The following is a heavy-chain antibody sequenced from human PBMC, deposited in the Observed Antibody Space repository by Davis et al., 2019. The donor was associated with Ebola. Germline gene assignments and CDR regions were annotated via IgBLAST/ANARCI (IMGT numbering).Heavy chain of an antibody. CDR2: ISGSGGST. Sequence: GESLKISCAASGFTFSSYAMHWVRQAPGKGLEWVSAISGSGGSTYYADSVKGRFTISRDNSKNTLYLQMNSLRAEDTAVYYCAKAVGATRPTNPFDYWGQGTLVTVSS. V-gene: IGHV3-23*01. D-gene: IGHD1-26*01. CDR1: GFTFSSYA. J-gene: IGHJ4*02. CDR3: AKAVGATRPTNPFDY.